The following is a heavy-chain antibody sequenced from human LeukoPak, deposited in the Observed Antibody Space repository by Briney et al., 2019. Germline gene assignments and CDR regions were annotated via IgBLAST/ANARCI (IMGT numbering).Heavy chain of an antibody. CDR3: AHASVMFERKSDLDY. V-gene: IGHV3-21*01. Sequence: PGGSLRLSCAASGFTFSSYSMTWGGQAPGKGLEWVSSISGDRTYIYNAGSVKGRFTISRDNVQASLYLQMISLRADETAVYYCAHASVMFERKSDLDYWGQGTLVIVSS. J-gene: IGHJ4*02. D-gene: IGHD3-10*02. CDR2: ISGDRTYI. CDR1: GFTFSSYS.